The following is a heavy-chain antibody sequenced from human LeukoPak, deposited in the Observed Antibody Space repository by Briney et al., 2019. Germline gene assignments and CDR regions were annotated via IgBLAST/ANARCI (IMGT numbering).Heavy chain of an antibody. CDR2: ITSSSDSI. V-gene: IGHV3-48*02. CDR3: ARDPGYSRPSSYGYFHH. J-gene: IGHJ4*02. D-gene: IGHD1-26*01. Sequence: PGGSLRLSCATSGFTFSAYSMIWVRQTPGKGLECLSYITSSSDSIHYADSVRGRFTVSRDNAKNSLYLQMNSLRDEDTAVYYCARDPGYSRPSSYGYFHHWGQVTLATVSS. CDR1: GFTFSAYS.